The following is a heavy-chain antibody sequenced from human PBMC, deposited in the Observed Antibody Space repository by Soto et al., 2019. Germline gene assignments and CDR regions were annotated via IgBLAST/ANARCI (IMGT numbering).Heavy chain of an antibody. J-gene: IGHJ3*02. CDR3: ARRYETYYYDSSGYHEAFDI. CDR1: GYSFASYW. V-gene: IGHV5-10-1*01. D-gene: IGHD3-22*01. Sequence: PGECRKSSCEASGYSFASYWISCVRQMTGKGLEWMGRIDPSDSYTNYSPSFQGHVTISADKSISTAYLQWSSLKASDTAMYYCARRYETYYYDSSGYHEAFDIWGQGTMVTVSS. CDR2: IDPSDSYT.